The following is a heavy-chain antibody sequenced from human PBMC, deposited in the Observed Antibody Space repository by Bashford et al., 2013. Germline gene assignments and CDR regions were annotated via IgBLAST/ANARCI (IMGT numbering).Heavy chain of an antibody. J-gene: IGHJ4*02. CDR2: INPNSGDT. D-gene: IGHD5-18*01. CDR3: ARGRKVDTTMARYRGDDS. Sequence: RQAPGQGLEWMGWINPNSGDTHYARNFQGRVTMTRDTSITTVYVELSGLRSDDTAVYYCARGRKVDTTMARYRGDDSWGQGTLVTVSS. V-gene: IGHV1-2*02.